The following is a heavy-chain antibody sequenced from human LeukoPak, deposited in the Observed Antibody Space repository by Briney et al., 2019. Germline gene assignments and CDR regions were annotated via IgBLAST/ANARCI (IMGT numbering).Heavy chain of an antibody. CDR3: ARLAYRGPAVADFDY. Sequence: SETLPLTCTVSGGSISSHYWSWIRQPPGKGLEWIGYIYYTGSTNYNPSLESRVTMSVDTSKNQFSLKLSSVTAADTAVYYCARLAYRGPAVADFDYWGQGTLVTVSS. V-gene: IGHV4-59*08. CDR1: GGSISSHY. CDR2: IYYTGST. J-gene: IGHJ4*02. D-gene: IGHD6-19*01.